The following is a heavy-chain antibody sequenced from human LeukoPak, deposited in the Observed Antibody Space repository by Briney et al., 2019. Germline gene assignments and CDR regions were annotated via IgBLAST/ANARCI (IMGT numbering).Heavy chain of an antibody. Sequence: ASVKVSCKASGYTFTSYGISWVRQAPGQGLEWMGWISAYNGNTNYAQKLQGRVTMTTDTSTSTAYMELRSLRSDDTAVYYCARGSKGVPAAIGSGRAGFDPWGQGTLVTVSS. CDR3: ARGSKGVPAAIGSGRAGFDP. CDR2: ISAYNGNT. D-gene: IGHD2-2*01. CDR1: GYTFTSYG. J-gene: IGHJ5*02. V-gene: IGHV1-18*01.